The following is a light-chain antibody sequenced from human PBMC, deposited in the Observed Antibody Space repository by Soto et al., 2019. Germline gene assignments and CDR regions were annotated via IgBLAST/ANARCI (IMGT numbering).Light chain of an antibody. CDR2: EVS. CDR1: SSDVGGYNY. CDR3: SSYTSSSTADYV. J-gene: IGLJ1*01. Sequence: QSALTQPASVSGSPGQSITISCTGTSSDVGGYNYVSWYRQHPGKAPKLMIYEVSNRPSGVSNRFSGSKSGNTASLTISGLQAEDEADYYCSSYTSSSTADYVFGTGTKVTVL. V-gene: IGLV2-14*01.